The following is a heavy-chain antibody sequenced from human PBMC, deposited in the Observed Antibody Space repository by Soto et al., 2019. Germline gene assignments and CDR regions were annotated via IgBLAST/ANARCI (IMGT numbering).Heavy chain of an antibody. CDR2: TIPIFGTP. Sequence: VQLVQSGAEVKKPGSSVKVSCKASGGTLSIYGSSWVRQAPGQGLEWMGGTIPIFGTPNYAQKFQGRVTITADKSTSTAYMELSSLRSEDTAVYYCASPYTSSFAFDIWGQGTVVTVSS. CDR3: ASPYTSSFAFDI. V-gene: IGHV1-69*06. CDR1: GGTLSIYG. D-gene: IGHD6-6*01. J-gene: IGHJ3*02.